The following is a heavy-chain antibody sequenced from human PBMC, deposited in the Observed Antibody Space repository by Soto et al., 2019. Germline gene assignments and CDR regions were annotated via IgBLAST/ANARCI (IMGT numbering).Heavy chain of an antibody. V-gene: IGHV4-34*01. CDR3: ARWWLRFDYFDY. J-gene: IGHJ4*02. Sequence: PSETLSLTCAVYGGSFSGYYWSWIRQPPGKGLEWIGEINHSGSTNYNPSLKSRVTISVDTSKNQFSLKLSSVTAADTAVYYCARWWLRFDYFDYWGQGTLVNV. CDR1: GGSFSGYY. CDR2: INHSGST. D-gene: IGHD3-16*01.